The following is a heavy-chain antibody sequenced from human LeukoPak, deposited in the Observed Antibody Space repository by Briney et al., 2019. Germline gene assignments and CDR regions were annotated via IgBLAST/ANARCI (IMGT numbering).Heavy chain of an antibody. CDR2: ISSSSSYI. Sequence: GGSLRLSCAASGFTFSSYSMNWVRQAPGKGLEWVSSISSSSSYIYYADSVKGRFPISRDNAKNSLYLQMNSRRAEDTAVYYCARSASSGYSSSWSPIFDYWGQGTLVTVSS. CDR3: ARSASSGYSSSWSPIFDY. D-gene: IGHD6-13*01. J-gene: IGHJ4*02. CDR1: GFTFSSYS. V-gene: IGHV3-21*01.